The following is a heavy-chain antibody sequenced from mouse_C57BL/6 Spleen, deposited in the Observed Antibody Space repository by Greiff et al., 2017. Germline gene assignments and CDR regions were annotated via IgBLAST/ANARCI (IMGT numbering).Heavy chain of an antibody. J-gene: IGHJ3*01. V-gene: IGHV5-17*01. CDR3: ARPIYYDYDGFAY. Sequence: EVMLVESGGGLVKPGGSLKLSCAASGFTFSDYGMHWVRQAPEKGLEWVAYISSGSSTIYYADTVKGRFTISRDNAKNTLFLQMNSLRSEDTAMYYCARPIYYDYDGFAYWGQGTLVTVSA. CDR2: ISSGSSTI. CDR1: GFTFSDYG. D-gene: IGHD2-4*01.